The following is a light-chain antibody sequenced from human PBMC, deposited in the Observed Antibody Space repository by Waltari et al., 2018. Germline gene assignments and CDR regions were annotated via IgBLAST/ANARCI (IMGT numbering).Light chain of an antibody. Sequence: EIVMTQSPATLSVSPGERATLSCRASQSVYSNLAWYQQKPGQAPRLLIYDASTRATGIPARFTGSGSGTEFTLTISSLQSEDPAVYSCQQYNRWPPITFGQGTRLEIK. CDR2: DAS. V-gene: IGKV3D-15*01. CDR3: QQYNRWPPIT. CDR1: QSVYSN. J-gene: IGKJ5*01.